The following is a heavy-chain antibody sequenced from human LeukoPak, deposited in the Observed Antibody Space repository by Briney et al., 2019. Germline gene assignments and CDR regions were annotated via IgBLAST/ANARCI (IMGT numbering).Heavy chain of an antibody. CDR2: ISGSGGST. J-gene: IGHJ4*02. D-gene: IGHD3-16*02. CDR1: GFTFSSYA. V-gene: IGHV3-23*01. Sequence: PGGSLRLSCAASGFTFSSYAMSWVRQAPGKGLEWVSAISGSGGSTYYADSVKGRFTISRDNSKNTLYLQMNSPRAEDTAVYYCATDDDYVWGSYQAGQYWGQGTLVTVSS. CDR3: ATDDDYVWGSYQAGQY.